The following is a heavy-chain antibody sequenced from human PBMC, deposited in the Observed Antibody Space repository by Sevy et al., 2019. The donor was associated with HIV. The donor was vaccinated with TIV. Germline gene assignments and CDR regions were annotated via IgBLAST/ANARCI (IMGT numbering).Heavy chain of an antibody. CDR1: GYSFTSYW. J-gene: IGHJ6*02. CDR3: ARHGSGSYYRGRYYYYGMDV. D-gene: IGHD3-10*01. Sequence: GESLKISCKGSGYSFTSYWIGWVRQMPGKGLEWMGIIYPGDSDTRDSPSFQGQVTISADKSISTAYLQWSSLKASDTAMYYCARHGSGSYYRGRYYYYGMDVWGQGTTVTVSS. V-gene: IGHV5-51*01. CDR2: IYPGDSDT.